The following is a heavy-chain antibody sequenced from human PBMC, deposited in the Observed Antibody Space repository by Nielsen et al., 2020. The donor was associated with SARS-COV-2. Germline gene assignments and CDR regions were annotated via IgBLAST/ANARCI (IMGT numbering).Heavy chain of an antibody. Sequence: GESLKISCTASGFALSAYGMDWVRQASGKGLEWVGRIRSRLNSYATAYAASVKGRFTISRDDSSNTAYLQMNSLKTEDTAVYYCARQDSSGWFKYYYYMDVWGKGTTVTVSS. J-gene: IGHJ6*03. D-gene: IGHD6-19*01. CDR3: ARQDSSGWFKYYYYMDV. CDR1: GFALSAYG. V-gene: IGHV3-73*01. CDR2: IRSRLNSYAT.